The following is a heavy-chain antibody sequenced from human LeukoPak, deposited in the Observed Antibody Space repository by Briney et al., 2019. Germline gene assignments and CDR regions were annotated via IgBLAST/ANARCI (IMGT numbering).Heavy chain of an antibody. J-gene: IGHJ4*02. Sequence: GGSLRLSCAASGFTFSSYSMNWVRQAPGKGLEWVSSISSSSSYIYYADSVKGRFTISRDNAKNSLYLRMNSLRAEDTAVYYCARDRYNWNDKVHFDYWGQGTLVTVSS. V-gene: IGHV3-21*01. CDR1: GFTFSSYS. D-gene: IGHD1-20*01. CDR3: ARDRYNWNDKVHFDY. CDR2: ISSSSSYI.